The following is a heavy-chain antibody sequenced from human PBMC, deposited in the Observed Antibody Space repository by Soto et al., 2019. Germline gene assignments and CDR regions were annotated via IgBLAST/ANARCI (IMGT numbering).Heavy chain of an antibody. Sequence: VGTFSTFGISWVRQAPGQGLEWMGGIIPFFGTARYSQKFEDRITITADESTNTVYMDLRSLTSEDTAIYYCAKSAPMDAGDKYYYDFWGQGALVTVSS. CDR3: AKSAPMDAGDKYYYDF. CDR2: IIPFFGTA. J-gene: IGHJ4*02. D-gene: IGHD4-17*01. CDR1: VGTFSTFG. V-gene: IGHV1-69*01.